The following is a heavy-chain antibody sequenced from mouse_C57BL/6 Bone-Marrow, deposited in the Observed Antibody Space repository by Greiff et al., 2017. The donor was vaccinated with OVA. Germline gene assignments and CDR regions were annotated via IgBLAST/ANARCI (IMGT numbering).Heavy chain of an antibody. Sequence: QVQLQQPGAELVKPGASVTMSCKASGYTFTSYWITWVKQRPGPGVEWIGDIYPGSGSTNYDEQFKSKATLTVDTSSSTADMLLSSLTSEDSAVYDCALSTIVTFYWDFDVWGTGTTGTVAT. D-gene: IGHD2-5*01. CDR2: IYPGSGST. J-gene: IGHJ1*03. CDR1: GYTFTSYW. V-gene: IGHV1-55*01. CDR3: ALSTIVTFYWDFDV.